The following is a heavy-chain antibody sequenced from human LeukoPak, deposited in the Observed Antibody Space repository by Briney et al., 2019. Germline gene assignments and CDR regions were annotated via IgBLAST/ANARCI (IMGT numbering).Heavy chain of an antibody. CDR2: IYYSGST. CDR3: AATPGMAGPYWYFDL. V-gene: IGHV4-39*01. CDR1: GGSFSSSSYY. Sequence: SETLSLTCTVSGGSFSSSSYYWGWIRQPPGKGLEWIGSIYYSGSTYYNPSLKSRVTISVDTSKNQFSLKMSSVLSSNTPVYYCAATPGMAGPYWYFDLWGRGTLVTVSS. D-gene: IGHD3-10*01. J-gene: IGHJ2*01.